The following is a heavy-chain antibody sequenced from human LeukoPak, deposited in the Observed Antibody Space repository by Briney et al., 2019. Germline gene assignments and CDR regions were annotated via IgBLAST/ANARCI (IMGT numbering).Heavy chain of an antibody. J-gene: IGHJ4*02. Sequence: GRSLRLSCAASGFNFDDYAMSWVRQAPGKGLEWVSYISSSSSTIYCADSVKGRFTISRDNAKNSLYLQMNSLRAEDTAVYYCAREFSGSNYGFPFDYWGQGTLVTVSS. V-gene: IGHV3-48*01. CDR1: GFNFDDYA. CDR2: ISSSSSTI. CDR3: AREFSGSNYGFPFDY. D-gene: IGHD1-26*01.